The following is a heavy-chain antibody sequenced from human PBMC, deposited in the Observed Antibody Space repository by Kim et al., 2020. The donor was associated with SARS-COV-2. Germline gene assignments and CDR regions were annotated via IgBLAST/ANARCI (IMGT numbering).Heavy chain of an antibody. CDR1: GYTFTGYY. Sequence: ASVKVPCKASGYTFTGYYMHWVRQAPGQGLEWMGWINPNSGGTNYAQKFQGWVTMTRDTSISTAYMELSRLRSDDTTVYYCARMRTRSAFDIWGQGTMVTVSS. J-gene: IGHJ3*02. CDR2: INPNSGGT. V-gene: IGHV1-2*04. CDR3: ARMRTRSAFDI.